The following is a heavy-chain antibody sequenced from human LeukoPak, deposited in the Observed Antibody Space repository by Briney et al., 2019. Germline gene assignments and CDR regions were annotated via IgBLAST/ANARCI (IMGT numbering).Heavy chain of an antibody. CDR2: INPNSGAT. CDR1: GYTFTGYY. Sequence: ASVKVSCKASGYTFTGYYMHWVRQVTGQGLEWMGWINPNSGATKYAQKFQGRVTMTRDTSISTAYMELSRLISDDTAVYYWARVRDYPSWGQGTLVTVSS. CDR3: ARVRDYPS. V-gene: IGHV1-2*02. J-gene: IGHJ5*02. D-gene: IGHD5-24*01.